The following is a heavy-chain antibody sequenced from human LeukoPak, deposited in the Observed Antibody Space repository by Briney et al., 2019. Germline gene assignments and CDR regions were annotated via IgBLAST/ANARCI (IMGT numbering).Heavy chain of an antibody. CDR2: IYYSGST. J-gene: IGHJ4*02. V-gene: IGHV4-39*07. CDR3: ARAPITIFGVVTSGYFDY. Sequence: SETLSLTCTVSGGSISSSSYYWGWIRQPPGKGLEWIGSIYYSGSTYYNPSLKSRVTISVDTSKNQFSLKLSSVTAADTAVYYCARAPITIFGVVTSGYFDYWGQGTLVTVSS. CDR1: GGSISSSSYY. D-gene: IGHD3-3*01.